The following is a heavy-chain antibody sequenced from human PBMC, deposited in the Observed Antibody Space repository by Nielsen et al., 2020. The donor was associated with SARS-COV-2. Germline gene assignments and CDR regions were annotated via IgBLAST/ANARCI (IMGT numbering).Heavy chain of an antibody. J-gene: IGHJ6*02. V-gene: IGHV3-7*03. Sequence: GESLKISCAASGFTFSSYWMSWVRQAPGKGLEWVANIKQDGSEKYYVDSVKGRFTISRDNAKNSLYLQMNSLRAEDTALYHCASVGYCSGGSCYGYYYGMDVWGQGTTVTVSS. CDR1: GFTFSSYW. CDR3: ASVGYCSGGSCYGYYYGMDV. CDR2: IKQDGSEK. D-gene: IGHD2-15*01.